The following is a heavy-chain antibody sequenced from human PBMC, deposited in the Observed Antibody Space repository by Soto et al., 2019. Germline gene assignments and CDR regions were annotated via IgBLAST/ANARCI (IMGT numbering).Heavy chain of an antibody. V-gene: IGHV3-66*01. Sequence: EVQLVESEGGLVQPGGSLSLSCAASGFTVSSNDMSWVRQAPGKGLEWVSVIYSGGGTYYADSVKGRFTISRDNSKNTLYLQMNSLRDEDTAVYYCVRSFFCSVGSCYSISSHWGQGTLVSVSS. CDR1: GFTVSSND. CDR3: VRSFFCSVGSCYSISSH. D-gene: IGHD2-15*01. J-gene: IGHJ1*01. CDR2: IYSGGGT.